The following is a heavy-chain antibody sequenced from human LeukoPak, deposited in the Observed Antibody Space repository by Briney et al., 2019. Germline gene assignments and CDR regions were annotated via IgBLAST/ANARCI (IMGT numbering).Heavy chain of an antibody. Sequence: GGSLRLSCAASGFTFSSYGMHWVRQAPGKGLEWVAVIWYDGSNKYYADSVKGRFTISRDNSKNTLYLQMNSLRAEDTAVYYCAEGMNDSSGYSSTRYGKDVWGQGTTVTVSS. D-gene: IGHD3-22*01. CDR2: IWYDGSNK. V-gene: IGHV3-33*06. CDR3: AEGMNDSSGYSSTRYGKDV. J-gene: IGHJ6*02. CDR1: GFTFSSYG.